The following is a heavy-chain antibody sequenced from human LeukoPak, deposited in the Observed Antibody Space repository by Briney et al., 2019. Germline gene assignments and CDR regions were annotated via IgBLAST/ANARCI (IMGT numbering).Heavy chain of an antibody. CDR2: ISGSGGST. V-gene: IGHV3-23*01. CDR1: VFTFSSYA. J-gene: IGHJ4*02. CDR3: AKFLRANWNFDY. Sequence: PVGSLRLSCPASVFTFSSYAMSWVRQAPGKGLEWVSAISGSGGSTYYADSVKGRFTISRDNSKNTLFLQMNSLRAEDTAVYYCAKFLRANWNFDYWGQGTLVTVSS. D-gene: IGHD1-20*01.